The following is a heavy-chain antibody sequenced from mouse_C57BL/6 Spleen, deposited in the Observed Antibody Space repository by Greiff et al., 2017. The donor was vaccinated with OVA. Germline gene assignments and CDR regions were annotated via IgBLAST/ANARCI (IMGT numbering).Heavy chain of an antibody. Sequence: EVKVVESGGGLVKPGGSLKLSCAASGFTFSSYAMSWVRQTPEKRLEWVATISDGGSYTYYPDNVKGRFTISRDNAKNNLYLQMSHLKSEDTAMYYCARDRSFTTVGATEAMDYWGQGTSVTVSS. D-gene: IGHD1-1*01. CDR1: GFTFSSYA. V-gene: IGHV5-4*01. J-gene: IGHJ4*01. CDR3: ARDRSFTTVGATEAMDY. CDR2: ISDGGSYT.